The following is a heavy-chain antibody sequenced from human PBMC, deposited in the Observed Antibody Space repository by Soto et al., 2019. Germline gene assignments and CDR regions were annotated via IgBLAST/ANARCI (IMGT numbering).Heavy chain of an antibody. J-gene: IGHJ4*02. CDR2: ISFDGSNK. D-gene: IGHD2-15*01. Sequence: ESGGGGVQPGGSLRLSCAASGFTFSSYAMHWVRQAPGKGLEWVAIISFDGSNKFYTDSVKGRFTISRDNSKNTLYLEMSSLRAEDTAVYFCAKDLSYCSGGSCYQHDGSDNWGQGTLVTVSS. CDR3: AKDLSYCSGGSCYQHDGSDN. CDR1: GFTFSSYA. V-gene: IGHV3-30*18.